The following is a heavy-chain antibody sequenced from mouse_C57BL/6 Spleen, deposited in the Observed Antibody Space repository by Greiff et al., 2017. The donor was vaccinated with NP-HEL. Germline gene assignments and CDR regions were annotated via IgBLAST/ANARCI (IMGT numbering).Heavy chain of an antibody. D-gene: IGHD1-1*01. J-gene: IGHJ4*01. CDR1: GYAFSSYW. Sequence: ESGAELVKPGASVKISCKASGYAFSSYWMNWVKQRPGKGLEWIGQIYPGDGDTNYNGKFKGKATLTADKSSSTAYMQLSSLTSEDSAVYFCAREDPLFLGDYWGQGTSVTVSS. CDR3: AREDPLFLGDY. V-gene: IGHV1-80*01. CDR2: IYPGDGDT.